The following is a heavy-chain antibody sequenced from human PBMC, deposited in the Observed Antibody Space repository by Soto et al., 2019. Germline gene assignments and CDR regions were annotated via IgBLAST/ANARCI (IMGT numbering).Heavy chain of an antibody. CDR3: ATNMVRGVPNYYYYMDV. J-gene: IGHJ6*03. CDR2: ISSSSSYI. D-gene: IGHD3-10*01. V-gene: IGHV3-21*01. CDR1: GFTFSSYS. Sequence: EVQLVESGGGLVKPGGSLRLSCAASGFTFSSYSMNWVRQAPGKGLEWVSSISSSSSYIYYADSVKGRFTISRDNAKNSLYLQMNSLRAEDTAVYYCATNMVRGVPNYYYYMDVWGKGTTVTVSS.